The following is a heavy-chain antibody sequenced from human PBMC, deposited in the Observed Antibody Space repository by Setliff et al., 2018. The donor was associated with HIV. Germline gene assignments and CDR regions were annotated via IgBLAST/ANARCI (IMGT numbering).Heavy chain of an antibody. V-gene: IGHV1-18*01. Sequence: ASVKVSCKTSGYMFIAHGMSWVRRAPGQGLEWMGWIGPYNDRTEYAQEFQGRVSLTIDTSASTAYMDLRSLRSDDTAVYYCARDEGGYNYAEDFDVWGQGTMVTVSS. CDR2: IGPYNDRT. CDR1: GYMFIAHG. D-gene: IGHD3-16*01. J-gene: IGHJ3*01. CDR3: ARDEGGYNYAEDFDV.